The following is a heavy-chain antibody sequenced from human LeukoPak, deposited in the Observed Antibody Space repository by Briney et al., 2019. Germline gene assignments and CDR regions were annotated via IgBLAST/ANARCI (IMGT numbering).Heavy chain of an antibody. Sequence: SETLSLTCTVSGYSISSGYYWGWIRQPPGKGLEWIGSIYHSGSTYYNPSLKSRVTISVDTSKNQFSLKLSSVTAADTAVYYCARDRGEARFGEGEYYFDYWGQGTLVTVSS. CDR2: IYHSGST. CDR3: ARDRGEARFGEGEYYFDY. J-gene: IGHJ4*02. V-gene: IGHV4-38-2*02. D-gene: IGHD3-10*01. CDR1: GYSISSGYY.